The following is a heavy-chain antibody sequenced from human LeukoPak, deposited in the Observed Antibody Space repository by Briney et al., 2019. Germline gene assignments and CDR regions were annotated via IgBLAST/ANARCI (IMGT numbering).Heavy chain of an antibody. CDR2: MNPNSGNT. J-gene: IGHJ6*02. D-gene: IGHD3-10*01. CDR3: ARGAYYGSGSYRGMDV. CDR1: GYTFTSYD. V-gene: IGHV1-8*01. Sequence: ASVKVSCKASGYTFTSYDINWVRQATGQGLEWMGWMNPNSGNTGYAQKFQGRVTMTRNTSISTAYMELSSLRSEDTAVYYCARGAYYGSGSYRGMDVWGQGTTVTVSS.